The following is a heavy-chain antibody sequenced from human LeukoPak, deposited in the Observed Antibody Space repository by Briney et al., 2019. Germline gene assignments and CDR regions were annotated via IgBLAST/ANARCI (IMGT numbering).Heavy chain of an antibody. CDR3: ARDPDYTFCCPFDY. V-gene: IGHV1-2*02. J-gene: IGHJ4*02. CDR2: INPNSGGT. CDR1: GYTFTSYY. D-gene: IGHD2-2*02. Sequence: ASVKVSCKASGYTFTSYYMHWVRQAPGQGLEWMGWINPNSGGTNYAQKFQGRVTMTRDTSISTAYMELSRLRSDDTAVYYCARDPDYTFCCPFDYWGQGTLVTVSS.